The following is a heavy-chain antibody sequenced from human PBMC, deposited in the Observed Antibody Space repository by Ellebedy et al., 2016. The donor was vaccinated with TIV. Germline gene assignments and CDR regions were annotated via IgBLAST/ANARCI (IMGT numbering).Heavy chain of an antibody. CDR1: GYTFTGYY. CDR2: INPNSGGT. D-gene: IGHD3-22*01. J-gene: IGHJ3*02. V-gene: IGHV1-2*04. CDR3: ARGRYDDSSGSSGAFDI. Sequence: AASVKVSCKASGYTFTGYYMHWVRQAPGQGLEWMGWINPNSGGTNYAQKFQGWVTMTRDTSISTAYMELSRLRSDDTAVYYCARGRYDDSSGSSGAFDIWGQGTMVTVSS.